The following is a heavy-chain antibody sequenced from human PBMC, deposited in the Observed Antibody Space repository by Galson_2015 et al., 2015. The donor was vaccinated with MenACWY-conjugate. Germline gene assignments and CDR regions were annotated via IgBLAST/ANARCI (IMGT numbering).Heavy chain of an antibody. CDR3: ARVVLYYYYMDV. Sequence: ETLSLTCTVSGGSISSYYWSWIRQPPGKGLEWIGYIYYSWSTNYNPSLKSRVTISVDTSKNQFSLKLSSVTAADTAVYYCARVVLYYYYMDVWGKGTTVTVSS. V-gene: IGHV4-59*01. J-gene: IGHJ6*03. CDR2: IYYSWST. D-gene: IGHD2/OR15-2a*01. CDR1: GGSISSYY.